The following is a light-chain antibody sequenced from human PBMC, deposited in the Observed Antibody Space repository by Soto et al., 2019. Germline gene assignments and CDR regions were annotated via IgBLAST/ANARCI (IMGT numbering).Light chain of an antibody. Sequence: DIVLTQSPGTLSLSPGERATVSYRASQSVSNNYLAWYQQNPGQPPNYYKNGAANRATGIPDRFSGRRCWADYNLTISRLESPDFAVYYCPQYSSTGTFGQ. V-gene: IGKV3-20*01. J-gene: IGKJ5*01. CDR1: QSVSNNY. CDR2: GAA. CDR3: PQYSSTGT.